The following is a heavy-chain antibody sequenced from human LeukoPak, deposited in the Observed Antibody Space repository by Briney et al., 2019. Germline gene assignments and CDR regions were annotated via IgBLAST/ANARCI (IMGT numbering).Heavy chain of an antibody. D-gene: IGHD3-22*01. V-gene: IGHV4-34*01. Sequence: KTSETLSLTCAVYGGSFSSYYWGWIRQPPGKGLEWIGEINHTGSTNYNPSLKSRVTISVDTSKNQFSLKLSSVTAADTAVYYCARVVEDYYDSSGYLQPFDYWGQGTLVTVSS. CDR1: GGSFSSYY. CDR3: ARVVEDYYDSSGYLQPFDY. J-gene: IGHJ4*02. CDR2: INHTGST.